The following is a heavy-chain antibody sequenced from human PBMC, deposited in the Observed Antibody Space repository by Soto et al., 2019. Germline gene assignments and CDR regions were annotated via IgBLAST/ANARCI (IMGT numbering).Heavy chain of an antibody. Sequence: EVQLVESGGGLVQPGGSLRLSCAASGFTFSSYWMHWVRQAPGKGLVWVSRINSDGSSTSYADSVKGRFTISRDNAKNTLYLQMNSLRAEDTAVYYCARERVLTIFGGYYYYMDVWGKGTTVTVSS. CDR2: INSDGSST. CDR1: GFTFSSYW. J-gene: IGHJ6*03. V-gene: IGHV3-74*01. D-gene: IGHD3-3*01. CDR3: ARERVLTIFGGYYYYMDV.